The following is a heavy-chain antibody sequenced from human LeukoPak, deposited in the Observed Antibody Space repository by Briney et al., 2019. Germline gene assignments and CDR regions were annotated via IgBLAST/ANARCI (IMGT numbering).Heavy chain of an antibody. V-gene: IGHV1-46*01. J-gene: IGHJ6*03. CDR3: AGEQRGGLSGSVGGLFASYYTYYYMDV. CDR1: GYTFTMYY. D-gene: IGHD3-16*01. CDR2: INPSDGAT. Sequence: ASVKVSCKASGYTFTMYYIHWVRQAPGQGLEWMGMINPSDGATTYARRFQGRVTMTRDMSTATVYMDLRSLRSEDTAVYFCAGEQRGGLSGSVGGLFASYYTYYYMDVWGRGTTVTVSS.